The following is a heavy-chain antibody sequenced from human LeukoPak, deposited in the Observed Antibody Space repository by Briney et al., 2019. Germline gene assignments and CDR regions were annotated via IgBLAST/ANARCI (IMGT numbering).Heavy chain of an antibody. CDR1: GFSFSSSW. V-gene: IGHV3-74*01. D-gene: IGHD4-17*01. CDR2: INSDGTTI. CDR3: ARAGYYRFDY. Sequence: GSLRLSRATSGFSFSSSWMRWVRQAPGKGLVWVSRINSDGTTINYADSVRGRFTISRDNAKNTLYLQVNSLRDEDTAVYYCARAGYYRFDYWGQGTLVTVSS. J-gene: IGHJ4*02.